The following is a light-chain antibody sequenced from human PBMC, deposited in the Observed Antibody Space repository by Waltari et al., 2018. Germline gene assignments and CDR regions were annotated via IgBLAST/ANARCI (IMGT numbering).Light chain of an antibody. CDR3: QQYNSYHT. J-gene: IGKJ2*01. CDR1: QSISSW. Sequence: DIQMTQSPSTLSASVGDRVTITCRASQSISSWLAWYQQKPGRAPKVLNYDAASLESGVPSRFSGSGSGTEFTLTISSLQPDDFATYYCQQYNSYHTFGQGTKLEIK. CDR2: DAA. V-gene: IGKV1-5*01.